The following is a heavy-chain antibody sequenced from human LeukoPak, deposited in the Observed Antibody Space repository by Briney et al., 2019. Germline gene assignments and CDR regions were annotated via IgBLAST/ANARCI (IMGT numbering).Heavy chain of an antibody. CDR1: GFTFSSYG. Sequence: PGGSLRLSCAASGFTFSSYGMHWVRQAPGKGLEWVAVISYDGSNKYYADSVKGRFTISRDNSKNTLYLQMNSLRAEDTAVYYCARDSEYSSSFEYFQHWGQGTLVTVSS. V-gene: IGHV3-30*03. CDR3: ARDSEYSSSFEYFQH. J-gene: IGHJ1*01. D-gene: IGHD6-6*01. CDR2: ISYDGSNK.